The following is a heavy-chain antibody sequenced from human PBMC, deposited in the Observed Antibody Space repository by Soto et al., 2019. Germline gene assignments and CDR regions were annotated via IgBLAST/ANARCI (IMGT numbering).Heavy chain of an antibody. CDR3: ARRYGYSFDY. CDR2: IYYSGST. V-gene: IGHV4-59*08. Sequence: QVQLQESGPGLVKPSETLSLTCTVSGGSISSYYWSWIRQPPGKGLEWIGYIYYSGSTNYNPSLKSRVTLSVDTSKIQFSLKLSSVTAADTAVYFCARRYGYSFDYWGQGTVVTVSS. D-gene: IGHD1-1*01. CDR1: GGSISSYY. J-gene: IGHJ4*02.